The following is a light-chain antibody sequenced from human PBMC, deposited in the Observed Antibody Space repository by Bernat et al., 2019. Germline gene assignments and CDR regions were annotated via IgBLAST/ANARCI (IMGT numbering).Light chain of an antibody. J-gene: IGLJ3*02. CDR2: DVS. CDR1: SSDVGAYNY. V-gene: IGLV2-14*03. CDR3: SSVSTTTTTVV. Sequence: QSALTQPASVSGSPGQSITLSCTGTSSDVGAYNYVSWYQQHPGKAPKLMIFDVSNRPSGVSDRFSGSQSGDTASLTISGLRAEDEAYYYCSSVSTTTTTVVFGGGTRLTVL.